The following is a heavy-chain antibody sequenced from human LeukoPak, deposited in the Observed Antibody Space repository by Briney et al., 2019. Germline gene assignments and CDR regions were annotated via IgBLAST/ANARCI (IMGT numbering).Heavy chain of an antibody. V-gene: IGHV3-23*01. D-gene: IGHD3-9*01. J-gene: IGHJ4*02. CDR1: GFTFSSYG. CDR3: ARGVLRYFDWLPSEFDY. CDR2: FSGGGSST. Sequence: GGSLRLSCAASGFTFSSYGMSWVRQAPGKGLEWVSAFSGGGSSTFYADSVKGRFTISRDNSKNTLYLQMNSLRAEDTAVYYCARGVLRYFDWLPSEFDYWGQGTLVTVSS.